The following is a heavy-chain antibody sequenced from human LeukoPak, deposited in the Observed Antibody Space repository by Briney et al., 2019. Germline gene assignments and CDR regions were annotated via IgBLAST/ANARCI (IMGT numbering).Heavy chain of an antibody. CDR2: INHSGST. CDR3: ATYVGYCSSTSCYVPIWDYYYMDV. Sequence: SETLSLTCAVYGGSFSGYYWSWIRQPPGKGLEWIGEINHSGSTNYNPSPKSRVTISVDTSKNQFSLKLSSVTAADMAVYYCATYVGYCSSTSCYVPIWDYYYMDVWGKGTTVTVSS. D-gene: IGHD2-2*01. CDR1: GGSFSGYY. J-gene: IGHJ6*03. V-gene: IGHV4-34*01.